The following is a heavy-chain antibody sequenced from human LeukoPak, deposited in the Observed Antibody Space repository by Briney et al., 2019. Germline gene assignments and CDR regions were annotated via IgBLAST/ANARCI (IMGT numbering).Heavy chain of an antibody. D-gene: IGHD3-3*01. CDR3: AGVSITIFGVVIHYYYYGMDV. V-gene: IGHV3-23*01. CDR2: ISGSGGST. CDR1: GFTFSSYA. J-gene: IGHJ6*02. Sequence: GGSLRLSCAASGFTFSSYAMSWVRQAPGKGLEWVSAISGSGGSTYYADSVKGRFTISRDNAKNSLYLQMNSLRAEDTAVYYCAGVSITIFGVVIHYYYYGMDVWGQGTTVTVSS.